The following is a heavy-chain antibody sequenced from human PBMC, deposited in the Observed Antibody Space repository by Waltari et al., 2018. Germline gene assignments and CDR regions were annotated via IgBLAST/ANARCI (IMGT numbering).Heavy chain of an antibody. Sequence: QLQLQESGPGLVKPSGTLSLTCDVSGDSMSSTDCWSWVRQSPPRGREWVGQVRGDGKSNYNPSFASRVTISLDTSKNQFSLNLNFATAADTAMYYCARDRGRGLYLDTWGPGTPVTVSP. CDR2: VRGDGKS. J-gene: IGHJ4*02. CDR3: ARDRGRGLYLDT. V-gene: IGHV4-4*02. D-gene: IGHD1-26*01. CDR1: GDSMSSTDC.